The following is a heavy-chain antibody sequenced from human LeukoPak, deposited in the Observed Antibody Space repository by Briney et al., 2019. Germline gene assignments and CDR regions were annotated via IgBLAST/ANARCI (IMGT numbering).Heavy chain of an antibody. D-gene: IGHD4-11*01. V-gene: IGHV4-31*03. Sequence: SDTLSLICTVSGDFINTGGYYWHWIRQHPGKGLEWIGYIYYTGSTYYHPYLKSRHAISLDTSKNRFSLRLSSVTAADTAVYYCARDPTPGMYCFDYWGRGNLVTVSS. CDR1: GDFINTGGYY. CDR2: IYYTGST. J-gene: IGHJ4*02. CDR3: ARDPTPGMYCFDY.